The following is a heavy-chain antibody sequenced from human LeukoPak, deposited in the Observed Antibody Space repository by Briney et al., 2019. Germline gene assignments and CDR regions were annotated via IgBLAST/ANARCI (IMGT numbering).Heavy chain of an antibody. D-gene: IGHD6-6*01. Sequence: SVKVSCKASGGTFSSYAISWVRQAPGQGLEWMGGIIPIFGTANYAQKFRGRVTITTDESTSTAYMELSSLRSEDTAVYYCAATYSGSLRCDYWGQGTLVTVSS. CDR2: IIPIFGTA. V-gene: IGHV1-69*05. CDR1: GGTFSSYA. CDR3: AATYSGSLRCDY. J-gene: IGHJ4*02.